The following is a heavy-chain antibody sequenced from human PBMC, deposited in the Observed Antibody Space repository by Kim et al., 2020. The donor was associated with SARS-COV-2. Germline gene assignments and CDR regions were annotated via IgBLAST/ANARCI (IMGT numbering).Heavy chain of an antibody. J-gene: IGHJ4*02. Sequence: SETLSLTCAVYGGSFSGYYWSWIRQPPGKGLEWIGEINHSGSTNYNPSLKSRVTISVDTSKNQFSLKLSSVTAADTAVYYCARGFTRLHYYDSSGSDYWGQGTLVTVSS. D-gene: IGHD3-22*01. CDR3: ARGFTRLHYYDSSGSDY. V-gene: IGHV4-34*01. CDR1: GGSFSGYY. CDR2: INHSGST.